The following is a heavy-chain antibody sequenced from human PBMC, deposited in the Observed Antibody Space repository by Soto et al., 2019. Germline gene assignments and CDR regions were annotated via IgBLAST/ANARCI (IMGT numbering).Heavy chain of an antibody. V-gene: IGHV3-9*01. Sequence: ESGGGLVQPGRSLRLSCAASGFTFDDYAMHWVRQAPGKGLEWVSGISWNSGSIGYADSVKGRFTISRDNAKNSLYLQMNSLRAEDTALYYCATEYGGDAFDIWGQGTMVTVSS. CDR3: ATEYGGDAFDI. D-gene: IGHD4-17*01. CDR2: ISWNSGSI. J-gene: IGHJ3*02. CDR1: GFTFDDYA.